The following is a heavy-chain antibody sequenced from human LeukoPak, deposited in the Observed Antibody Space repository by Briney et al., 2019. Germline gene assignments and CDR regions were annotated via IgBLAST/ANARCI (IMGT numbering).Heavy chain of an antibody. CDR1: GGSISNYY. V-gene: IGHV4-59*12. Sequence: SETLSLTCTVSGGSISNYYWTWIRQPPGKGLEWIGYIYYSGSTNYNPSLMSRVTISVDTSKNQFSLKLSSVTAADTAVYYCARDSSSSRAFDIWGQGTMVTVSS. D-gene: IGHD6-6*01. CDR2: IYYSGST. CDR3: ARDSSSSRAFDI. J-gene: IGHJ3*02.